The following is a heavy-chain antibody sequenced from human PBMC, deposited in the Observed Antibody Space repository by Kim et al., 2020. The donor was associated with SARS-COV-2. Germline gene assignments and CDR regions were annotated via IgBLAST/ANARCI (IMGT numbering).Heavy chain of an antibody. CDR1: GFTFSSYS. CDR3: ARDRGYCSSTSCPTFDP. D-gene: IGHD2-2*01. Sequence: GGSLRLSCAASGFTFSSYSMNWVRQAPGKGLEWVSSISSSSSYIYYADSVKGRFTISRDNAKNSLYLQMNSLRAEDTAVYYCARDRGYCSSTSCPTFDPWGQGTLVTVSS. J-gene: IGHJ5*02. V-gene: IGHV3-21*01. CDR2: ISSSSSYI.